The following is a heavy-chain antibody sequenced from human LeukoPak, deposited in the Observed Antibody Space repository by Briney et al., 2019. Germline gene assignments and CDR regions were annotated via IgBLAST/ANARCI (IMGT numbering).Heavy chain of an antibody. CDR2: INHSAST. CDR1: GGSFSDYY. Sequence: SETLSLTCAVYGGSFSDYYWSWIRQPPGKGLEWIGEINHSASTNYNPSLKSRVTISVDTSKNQFSLKLSSVTAADTAVYYCARGSPPDIVVVPAASLRFDPWGQGTLVTVSS. V-gene: IGHV4-34*01. D-gene: IGHD2-2*01. CDR3: ARGSPPDIVVVPAASLRFDP. J-gene: IGHJ5*02.